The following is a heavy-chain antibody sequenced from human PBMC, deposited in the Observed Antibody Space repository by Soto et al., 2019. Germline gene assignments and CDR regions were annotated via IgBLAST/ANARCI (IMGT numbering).Heavy chain of an antibody. D-gene: IGHD1-1*01. CDR3: ARGRYGDY. CDR1: GYTFTSYG. CDR2: ISAHNDNT. J-gene: IGHJ4*02. Sequence: QVHLVQSGAEVKKPGASVKVSCKCSGYTFTSYGITWVGQAPGQGLEWKGWISAHNDNTDYAQKLQGRVTVTRDTSTSTAYMELRSLRSDGTAVYYCARGRYGDYWGQGAPVTVSS. V-gene: IGHV1-18*01.